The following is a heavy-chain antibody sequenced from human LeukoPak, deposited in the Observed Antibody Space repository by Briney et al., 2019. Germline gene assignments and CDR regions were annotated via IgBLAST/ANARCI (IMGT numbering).Heavy chain of an antibody. D-gene: IGHD4-17*01. J-gene: IGHJ4*02. CDR1: GFTFSSYA. CDR3: ARDLRDYGDYGPFDY. Sequence: GGSLRLSCAASGFTFSSYAMHWVRQAPGKGLEWVAVISYDGSNKYYADSVKGRFTISRDNSKNTLYLQMNSLRAEDTAVYYCARDLRDYGDYGPFDYWGQGTLVIVSS. CDR2: ISYDGSNK. V-gene: IGHV3-30*16.